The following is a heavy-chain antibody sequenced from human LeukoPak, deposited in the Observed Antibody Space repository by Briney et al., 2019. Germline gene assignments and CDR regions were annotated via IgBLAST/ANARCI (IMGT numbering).Heavy chain of an antibody. V-gene: IGHV3-23*01. CDR2: ISGSGGST. CDR1: GFTFSNYA. D-gene: IGHD3-16*01. CDR3: AKDPSFGYYDYVWGSFDY. J-gene: IGHJ4*02. Sequence: PGGSLRLSCAASGFTFSNYAMSWVRQAPGKGLEWVSAISGSGGSTYYADSVKGRFTISRGNSKNTLYLQMKSLRAEDTAVYYCAKDPSFGYYDYVWGSFDYWGQGTLVTVSS.